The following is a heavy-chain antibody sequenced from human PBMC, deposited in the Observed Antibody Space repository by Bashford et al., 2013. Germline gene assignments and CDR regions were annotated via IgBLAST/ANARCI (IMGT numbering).Heavy chain of an antibody. CDR3: ARDVVFVAGSLDY. V-gene: IGHV3-30*04. Sequence: GSLRLSCAASGFTFSSYAMHWVRQAPGKGLEWVAVISSDGSNKYYADSVKGRFTISRDNSKNTLYLQMNSLRAEDTAVYYCARDVVFVAGSLDYVGPGNPGPPSPQ. CDR2: ISSDGSNK. CDR1: GFTFSSYA. D-gene: IGHD6-19*01. J-gene: IGHJ4*02.